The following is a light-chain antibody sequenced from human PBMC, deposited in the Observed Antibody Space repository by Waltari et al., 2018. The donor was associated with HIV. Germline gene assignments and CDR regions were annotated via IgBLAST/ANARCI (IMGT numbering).Light chain of an antibody. CDR1: QSVSNH. CDR3: QQRSNWPGT. J-gene: IGKJ1*01. CDR2: DAS. Sequence: EIVLTQSPATLSLSPGERGTLSCRASQSVSNHLAWYQQKPGQAPRLLIYDASKRATGIPARFSGSGSGTDFTLTISSLESEDFAVYYCQQRSNWPGTFGQGTRLEIK. V-gene: IGKV3-11*01.